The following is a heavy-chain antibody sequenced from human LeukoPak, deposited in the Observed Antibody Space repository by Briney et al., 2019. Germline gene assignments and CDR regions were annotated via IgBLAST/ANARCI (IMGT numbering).Heavy chain of an antibody. Sequence: PSETLSLTCTVSGGSISNYYWNFIRQPPGKGLEWIGYIYYSGSTNYNPSLKSRVTISVDTSKNQFSLKLSSVTAADTAVYYCARSVEGYCSGGSCYSYYYYMDVWGKGTTVTVSS. CDR3: ARSVEGYCSGGSCYSYYYYMDV. CDR1: GGSISNYY. D-gene: IGHD2-15*01. J-gene: IGHJ6*03. CDR2: IYYSGST. V-gene: IGHV4-59*01.